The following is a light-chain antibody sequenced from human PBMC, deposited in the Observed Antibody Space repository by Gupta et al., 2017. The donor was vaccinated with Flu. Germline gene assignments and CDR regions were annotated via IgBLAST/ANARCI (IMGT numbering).Light chain of an antibody. CDR1: QSVSSY. CDR2: DAS. CDR3: QQRSNWHPIFT. V-gene: IGKV3-11*01. J-gene: IGKJ3*01. Sequence: EIVLTQSPATLSLSPGERATLSCRASQSVSSYLAWYQQKPGQAPRLLIYDASNRATGIPARCSGSGAGTDFNLTISSREPEDFAVYYCQQRSNWHPIFTFGPGTKVDIK.